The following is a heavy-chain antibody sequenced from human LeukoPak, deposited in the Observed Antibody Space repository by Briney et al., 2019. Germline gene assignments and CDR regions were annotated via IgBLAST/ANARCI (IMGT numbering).Heavy chain of an antibody. Sequence: GGSLRLSCAASGFTFSSYAMHWVRQAPGKGLEWVANIKQDGSEKYYVDSVKGRFTISRDNAKNSLYLQMNSLRAEDTAVYYCARRYDSSGYYFDYWGQGTLVTVSS. CDR3: ARRYDSSGYYFDY. CDR2: IKQDGSEK. D-gene: IGHD3-22*01. CDR1: GFTFSSYA. J-gene: IGHJ4*02. V-gene: IGHV3-7*01.